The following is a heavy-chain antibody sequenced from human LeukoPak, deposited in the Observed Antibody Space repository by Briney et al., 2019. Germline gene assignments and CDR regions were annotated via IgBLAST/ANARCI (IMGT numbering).Heavy chain of an antibody. Sequence: KASETLSLTCTVSGGSISSSSYYWGWIRQPPGKGLEWIGSIYYSASTSYNPSLKSRVTISVDTSKNQFSLKLSSVTAADTAVYYCASLRDGYNNWGEGTLVTVSS. CDR2: IYYSAST. J-gene: IGHJ4*02. CDR3: ASLRDGYNN. V-gene: IGHV4-39*07. CDR1: GGSISSSSYY. D-gene: IGHD5-24*01.